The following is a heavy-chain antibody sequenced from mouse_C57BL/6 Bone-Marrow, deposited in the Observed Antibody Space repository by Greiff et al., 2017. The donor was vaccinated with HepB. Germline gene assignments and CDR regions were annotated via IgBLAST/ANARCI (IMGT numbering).Heavy chain of an antibody. J-gene: IGHJ4*01. D-gene: IGHD1-1*01. CDR2: LGPGSGST. CDR1: GYTFTDYY. Sequence: VKVVESGAELVKPGASVKISCKASGYTFTDYYINWVKQRPGQGLEWIGKLGPGSGSTYYNEKFKGKATLTADKSSSTAYMQLSSLTSEDSAVYFCASNYYGPMDYWGQGTSVTVSS. V-gene: IGHV1-77*01. CDR3: ASNYYGPMDY.